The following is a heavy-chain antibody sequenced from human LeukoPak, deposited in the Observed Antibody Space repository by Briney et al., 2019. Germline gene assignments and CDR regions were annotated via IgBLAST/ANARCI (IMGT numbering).Heavy chain of an antibody. Sequence: GGSLRLSCAVSGFTFNTYWMTWVRQAPGKGLEWVANINQDGSDSYSVDSVRGRFTISRGNAKSSLSLEMNSLRVEDTAVYYCATSGYSGYGIDYWGQGTLVAVSS. CDR3: ATSGYSGYGIDY. V-gene: IGHV3-7*03. J-gene: IGHJ4*02. D-gene: IGHD5-12*01. CDR1: GFTFNTYW. CDR2: INQDGSDS.